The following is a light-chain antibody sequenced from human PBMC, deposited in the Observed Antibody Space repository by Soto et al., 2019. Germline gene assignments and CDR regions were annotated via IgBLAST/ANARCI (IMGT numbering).Light chain of an antibody. CDR2: GSN. Sequence: QTVVTQAPSVSGAPGQGVTIYCTGSSSNIGAGNDVHWYQQLPGTAPKLLIYGSNNRPSGVPDRFSVSKSGTSASLAITGLQAEDEADYYCQSFDSDWSVVFGGGTKLTV. V-gene: IGLV1-40*01. J-gene: IGLJ3*02. CDR3: QSFDSDWSVV. CDR1: SSNIGAGND.